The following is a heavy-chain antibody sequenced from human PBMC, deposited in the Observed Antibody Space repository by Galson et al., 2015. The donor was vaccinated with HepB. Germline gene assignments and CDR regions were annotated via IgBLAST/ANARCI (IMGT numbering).Heavy chain of an antibody. J-gene: IGHJ3*02. CDR3: ATDRTRGSVVSTFDI. D-gene: IGHD3-22*01. CDR1: GYTLTELS. Sequence: SVKVSCKVSGYTLTELSMHWVRQAPGKGLEWMGGFDPEDGETIYAQKFQGRVTMTEDTSTDAAYMELSSLRSEDTAVYYCATDRTRGSVVSTFDIWGQGTMVTVSS. V-gene: IGHV1-24*01. CDR2: FDPEDGET.